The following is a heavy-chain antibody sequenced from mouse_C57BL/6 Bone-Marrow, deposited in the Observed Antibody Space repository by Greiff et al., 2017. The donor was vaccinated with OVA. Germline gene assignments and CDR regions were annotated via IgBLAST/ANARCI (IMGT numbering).Heavy chain of an antibody. CDR2: IDPSDSYT. Sequence: QVQLKQPGAELVRPGTSVKLSCKASGYTFTSYWMHWVKQRPGQGLERIGVIDPSDSYTNYNQKFKGKATLTVDTSSSTAYMQLSSLTSEDSAVYYCARSDFPCAMDYWGQGTSVTVSS. CDR3: ARSDFPCAMDY. J-gene: IGHJ4*01. CDR1: GYTFTSYW. V-gene: IGHV1-59*01.